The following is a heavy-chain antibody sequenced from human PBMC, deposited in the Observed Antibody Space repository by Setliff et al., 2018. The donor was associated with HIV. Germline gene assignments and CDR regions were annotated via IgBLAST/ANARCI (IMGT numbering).Heavy chain of an antibody. Sequence: GGSLRLSCAASGFSFSSYAMNWVRQAPGKGLEWVANINQDESQKYYVGSVKGRFTISRDNAKNSLFLQMNSLRVEDTAVYFCVPQGPGPGSGWWRNWFDPWGQGTLVTVSS. V-gene: IGHV3-7*03. D-gene: IGHD6-19*01. CDR1: GFSFSSYA. J-gene: IGHJ5*02. CDR2: INQDESQK. CDR3: VPQGPGPGSGWWRNWFDP.